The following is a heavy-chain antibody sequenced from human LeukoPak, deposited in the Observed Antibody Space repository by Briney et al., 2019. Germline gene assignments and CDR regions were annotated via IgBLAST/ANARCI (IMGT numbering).Heavy chain of an antibody. Sequence: TGGSLRLSCAASGFTFSSYSMNWVRQAPGKGLEWVSSISSSSSYIYYADSVKGRFTISRDNAKNSLYLQMNSLRAEDAAVYYCAKDRSGIAVAGKSYWGQGTLVTVSS. V-gene: IGHV3-21*04. CDR3: AKDRSGIAVAGKSY. CDR2: ISSSSSYI. J-gene: IGHJ4*02. D-gene: IGHD6-19*01. CDR1: GFTFSSYS.